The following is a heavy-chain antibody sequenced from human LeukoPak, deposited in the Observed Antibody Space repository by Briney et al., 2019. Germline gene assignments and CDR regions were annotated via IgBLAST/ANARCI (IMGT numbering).Heavy chain of an antibody. D-gene: IGHD5-18*01. Sequence: GGSLRLSCAASGFTFSSYAMHWVRQAPGKGLEWVAVISYDGSNKYYADSVKGRFTISRDNSKNTLYLQMNSLRAEDTAIYYCARTVDTAMVTIDYWGQGTLVTVSS. CDR3: ARTVDTAMVTIDY. J-gene: IGHJ4*02. CDR2: ISYDGSNK. V-gene: IGHV3-30-3*01. CDR1: GFTFSSYA.